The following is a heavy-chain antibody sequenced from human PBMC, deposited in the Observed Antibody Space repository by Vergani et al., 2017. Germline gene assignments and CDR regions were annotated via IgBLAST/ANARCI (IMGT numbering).Heavy chain of an antibody. V-gene: IGHV4-61*05. J-gene: IGHJ5*02. CDR3: ASDTHSGQRADR. CDR2: IHYSENT. Sequence: QLHLQESGPGLVKPSETLSLTCTVSGGSITSSSYYWGWIPQPPGKGLEWIGSIHYSENTNYNPSLKTRVTISVDTSKNQFSLTLTSVTAADTAVYYCASDTHSGQRADRWGQGILVTVTS. D-gene: IGHD6-19*01. CDR1: GGSITSSSYY.